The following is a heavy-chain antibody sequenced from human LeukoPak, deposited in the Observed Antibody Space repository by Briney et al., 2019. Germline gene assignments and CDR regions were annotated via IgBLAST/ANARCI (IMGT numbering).Heavy chain of an antibody. CDR3: ARDGTYYDILTGYSTPMGY. J-gene: IGHJ4*02. CDR2: IYSGGST. Sequence: GGSLRLSCAASGFTVSSNYMSWVCQAPGKGLEWVSVIYSGGSTYYADSVKGRFTISRDNSKNTLYLQMNSLRAEDTAVYYCARDGTYYDILTGYSTPMGYWGQGTLVTVSS. V-gene: IGHV3-53*01. D-gene: IGHD3-9*01. CDR1: GFTVSSNY.